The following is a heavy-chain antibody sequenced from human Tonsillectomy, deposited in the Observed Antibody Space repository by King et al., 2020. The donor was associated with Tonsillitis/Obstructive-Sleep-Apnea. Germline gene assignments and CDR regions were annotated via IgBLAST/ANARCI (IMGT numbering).Heavy chain of an antibody. CDR3: AKIDHHNFWSGYFDY. Sequence: VQLVESGGGLVQPGGSLRLSCAASGFTFNNYAMGWVRQAPGKWLEWVSGISGSGDSTYYGDSVKGRFTISRDTSKNTLYLQMNSLRAEDTAVYFCAKIDHHNFWSGYFDYWGQGTLVTVSS. CDR1: GFTFNNYA. D-gene: IGHD3-3*01. CDR2: ISGSGDST. J-gene: IGHJ4*02. V-gene: IGHV3-23*04.